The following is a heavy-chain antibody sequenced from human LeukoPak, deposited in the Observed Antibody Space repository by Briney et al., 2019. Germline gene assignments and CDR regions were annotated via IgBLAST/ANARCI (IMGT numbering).Heavy chain of an antibody. CDR1: GGTFSSYA. V-gene: IGHV1-69*04. Sequence: SVKVSCKASGGTFSSYAISWVRQAPGQGLEWMGRIIPILGIANYAQKFQGRVTITADKSTSTAYMELNSLRTEDTAVYYCARRGEGSTGWHYFEYWGQGTLVTVSS. D-gene: IGHD6-19*01. CDR3: ARRGEGSTGWHYFEY. CDR2: IIPILGIA. J-gene: IGHJ4*02.